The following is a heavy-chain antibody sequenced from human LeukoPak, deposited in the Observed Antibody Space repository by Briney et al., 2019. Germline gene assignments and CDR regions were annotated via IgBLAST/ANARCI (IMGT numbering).Heavy chain of an antibody. CDR3: ARGAPSRTRPTPFDY. CDR1: GGSFSGYY. CDR2: INHSGST. D-gene: IGHD1-14*01. Sequence: SETLSLTCAVYGGSFSGYYWSWIRQPPGKGLEWIGEINHSGSTNYNPSLKSRVTISVDTFKNQFSLKLSSVTAAGTAVYYCARGAPSRTRPTPFDYWGQGTLVTVSS. J-gene: IGHJ4*02. V-gene: IGHV4-34*01.